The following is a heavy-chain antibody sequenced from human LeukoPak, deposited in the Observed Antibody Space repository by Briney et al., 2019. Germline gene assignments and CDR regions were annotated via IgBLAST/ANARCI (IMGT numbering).Heavy chain of an antibody. D-gene: IGHD6-19*01. J-gene: IGHJ4*02. CDR3: ARGGLSSAASFDY. CDR1: GFTCTTYS. CDR2: ISSSSVTI. Sequence: PGGSLRLSCAASGFTCTTYSMNWVRQAPGKGLEWVSYISSSSVTIYYADSVKGRFTISRDNAKNSLYLQMNSLRAEDTAVYYCARGGLSSAASFDYWGQGTLVTVSS. V-gene: IGHV3-48*01.